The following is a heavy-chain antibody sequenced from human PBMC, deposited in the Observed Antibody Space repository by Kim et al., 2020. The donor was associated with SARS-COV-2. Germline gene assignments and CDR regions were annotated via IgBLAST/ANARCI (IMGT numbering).Heavy chain of an antibody. J-gene: IGHJ4*02. Sequence: SETLSLTCTVSGGSISSSSYYWGWIRQPPGKGLEWIGSIYYSGSTYYNPSLKSRVTISVDTSKNQFSLKLSSVTAADTAVYYCARVGEGKPSSWYPIFDYWGQGTLVTVSS. V-gene: IGHV4-39*07. CDR3: ARVGEGKPSSWYPIFDY. D-gene: IGHD6-13*01. CDR2: IYYSGST. CDR1: GGSISSSSYY.